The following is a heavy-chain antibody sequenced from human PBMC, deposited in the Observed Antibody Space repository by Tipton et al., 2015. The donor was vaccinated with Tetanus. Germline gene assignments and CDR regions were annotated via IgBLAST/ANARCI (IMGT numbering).Heavy chain of an antibody. D-gene: IGHD1-26*01. CDR1: GGSISGYF. CDR2: VFYTGST. V-gene: IGHV4-59*01. CDR3: AKDRELPYYYYGMDV. Sequence: TLSLTCSVSGGSISGYFWTWIRQPPGKGLQCIGYVFYTGSTNYNSPFESRVTISVDTSKNQISLQLRSVTAADTAVYYCAKDRELPYYYYGMDVCGQGTTVTVSS. J-gene: IGHJ6*02.